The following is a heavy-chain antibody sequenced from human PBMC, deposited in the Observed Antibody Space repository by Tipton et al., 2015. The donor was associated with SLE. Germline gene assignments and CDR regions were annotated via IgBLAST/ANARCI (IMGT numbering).Heavy chain of an antibody. D-gene: IGHD1-14*01. Sequence: QSGAEVKKPGASVRVSCKASGYTFSRYGVTWVRQAPGQGPEWMGWISAENGKTDYAEKFQDRVTLTTDTSTSTAYMDVWSLRSEDTAVYYGARNTGGAGSFDFWGQGTPVTFSS. J-gene: IGHJ4*02. V-gene: IGHV1-18*01. CDR1: GYTFSRYG. CDR3: ARNTGGAGSFDF. CDR2: ISAENGKT.